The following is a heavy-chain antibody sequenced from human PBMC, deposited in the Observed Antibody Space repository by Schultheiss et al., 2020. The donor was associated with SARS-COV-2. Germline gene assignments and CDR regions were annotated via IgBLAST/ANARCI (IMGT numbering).Heavy chain of an antibody. J-gene: IGHJ6*02. CDR2: ISAYNGNT. CDR3: ARDITIFGVVMGGMDV. Sequence: ASVKVSCRASGYSFSNYGISWVRQAPGQGLEWMGWISAYNGNTNYAQKLQGRVTMTTDTSTSTAYMELRSLRSDDTAVYYCARDITIFGVVMGGMDVWGQGTTVTVSS. V-gene: IGHV1-18*04. D-gene: IGHD3-3*01. CDR1: GYSFSNYG.